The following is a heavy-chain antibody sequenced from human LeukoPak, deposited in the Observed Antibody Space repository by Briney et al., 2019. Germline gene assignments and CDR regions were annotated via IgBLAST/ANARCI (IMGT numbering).Heavy chain of an antibody. CDR3: ARDLDGYNTFDY. D-gene: IGHD5-24*01. CDR2: ISSSSTYM. V-gene: IGHV3-21*01. Sequence: GGSLRLSCAASGFTFSAYSMNWVRQAPGKGLEWVSSISSSSTYMYYADSVKGRFTISRDNAENSLSLQMNSLRAEDTAVYYCARDLDGYNTFDYWGQGTLVTVSS. CDR1: GFTFSAYS. J-gene: IGHJ4*02.